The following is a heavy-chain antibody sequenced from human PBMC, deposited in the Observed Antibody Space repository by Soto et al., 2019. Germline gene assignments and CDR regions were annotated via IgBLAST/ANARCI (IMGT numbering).Heavy chain of an antibody. Sequence: GESLKISCKGSGYSFTSYWIGWVRQMPGKGLEWMGIIYPGDSDTRYSPSFQGQVTISADKSISTAYLQWSSLKASDTAMYYCARISMVRGVITYYYYMDVWGKAITVTLFS. CDR3: ARISMVRGVITYYYYMDV. J-gene: IGHJ6*03. D-gene: IGHD3-10*01. V-gene: IGHV5-51*01. CDR1: GYSFTSYW. CDR2: IYPGDSDT.